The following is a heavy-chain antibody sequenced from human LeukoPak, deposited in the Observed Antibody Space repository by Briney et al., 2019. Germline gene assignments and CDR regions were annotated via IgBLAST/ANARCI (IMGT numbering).Heavy chain of an antibody. CDR1: GFTFSNYA. CDR2: ITNGAAGT. J-gene: IGHJ4*02. Sequence: GGSLRLSCAASGFTFSNYAMTWVRQAPGQGLEWVSTITNGAAGTFYADSVKGRFTISRDNSKSALYLQMGSLRPEDTAMYYCVRDFSNYVAFFDSWGQGVLVTVSS. V-gene: IGHV3-23*01. CDR3: VRDFSNYVAFFDS. D-gene: IGHD4-11*01.